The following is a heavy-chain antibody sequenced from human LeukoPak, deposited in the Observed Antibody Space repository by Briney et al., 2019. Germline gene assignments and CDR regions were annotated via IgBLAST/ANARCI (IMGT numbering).Heavy chain of an antibody. D-gene: IGHD2-21*02. V-gene: IGHV3-33*06. Sequence: PGGSLRLSCAASGFTFSSYGMHWVRQAPGKGLEWVAVIWYDGSNKYYADSVKGRFTISRDNSKNTLYLQMNSLRAEDAAVYYCANGDLAYCGGDCYSGAFDIWGQGTMVTVSS. CDR2: IWYDGSNK. CDR3: ANGDLAYCGGDCYSGAFDI. J-gene: IGHJ3*02. CDR1: GFTFSSYG.